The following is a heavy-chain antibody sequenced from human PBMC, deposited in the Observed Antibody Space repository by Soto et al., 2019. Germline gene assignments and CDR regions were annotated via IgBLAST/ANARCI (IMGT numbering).Heavy chain of an antibody. CDR3: ARGYGDYAWYFDL. J-gene: IGHJ2*01. Sequence: PSETLSLTCTVSGGSISSYYWSWIRQPPGKGLEWIGYIYYSGSTNYNPSLKSRVTISVDTSKNQFSLKLSSVTAADTAVYYCARGYGDYAWYFDLWGRDTLVTVSS. CDR2: IYYSGST. V-gene: IGHV4-59*01. D-gene: IGHD4-17*01. CDR1: GGSISSYY.